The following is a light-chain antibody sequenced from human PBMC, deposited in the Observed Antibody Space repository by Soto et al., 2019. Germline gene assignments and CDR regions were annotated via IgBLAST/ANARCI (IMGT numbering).Light chain of an antibody. Sequence: QSALTQPPSASGSPGQSVTISCTGTSSDVGKYNYVSWFRQLPGTVPRLLIYGNNNRPSGVPDRFSGSKSGTSASLAITGLQAEDEADYYCQSYDSSLSGYVFGTGTKVTVL. J-gene: IGLJ1*01. CDR1: SSDVGKYNY. V-gene: IGLV1-40*01. CDR2: GNN. CDR3: QSYDSSLSGYV.